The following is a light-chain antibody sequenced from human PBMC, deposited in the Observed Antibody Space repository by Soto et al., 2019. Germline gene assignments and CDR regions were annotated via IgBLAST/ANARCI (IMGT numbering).Light chain of an antibody. V-gene: IGKV3-15*01. CDR3: QQYNNWPPWT. CDR2: GVS. J-gene: IGKJ1*01. CDR1: QSVSSN. Sequence: EIVMTQSPATLSVSPGERATLSCRASQSVSSNLAWYQQKPGQAPMLLIYGVSTRATGIPARFSGSGSGTEFTLTISSLQSEDFAVYYCQQYNNWPPWTFGQGTKVEVK.